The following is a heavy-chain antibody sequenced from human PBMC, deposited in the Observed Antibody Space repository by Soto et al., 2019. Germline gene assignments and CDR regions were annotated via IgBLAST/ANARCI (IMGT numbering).Heavy chain of an antibody. CDR2: ISSSSSYI. CDR1: GFTFSSYS. CDR3: ARESEDLTSNFDY. Sequence: GGSLRLSCAASGFTFSSYSMNWVRQAPGKGLEWVSSISSSSSYIYYGDSMKGRFTISRDNAKNSLYLEMNSLRAEDTAVYYCARESEDLTSNFDYWGQGTLVTVSS. J-gene: IGHJ4*02. V-gene: IGHV3-21*06.